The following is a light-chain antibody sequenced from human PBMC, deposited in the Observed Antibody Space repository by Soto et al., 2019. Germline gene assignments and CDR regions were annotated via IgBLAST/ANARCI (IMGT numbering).Light chain of an antibody. CDR2: EVP. CDR3: SSSTSRRNWV. Sequence: QSALTQPASVSGSPGQSITISCTGTSSDVGGYNYVSWYQQHPGIDPKLIIYEVPNRPSGVSNRFSGSMSGNTASLTISGLLADDEAGYYCSSSTSRRNWVFGGGNKLTVL. J-gene: IGLJ3*02. V-gene: IGLV2-14*01. CDR1: SSDVGGYNY.